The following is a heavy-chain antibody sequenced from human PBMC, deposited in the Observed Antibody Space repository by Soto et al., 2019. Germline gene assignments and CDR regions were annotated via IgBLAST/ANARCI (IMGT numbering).Heavy chain of an antibody. Sequence: SETLSLTCTLSGASISSSSYYWGWIRQPPGKGLEWIGSIYYSGSTYYNPSLKSRVTISVDTSKNQFSLKLSSVTAADTAVYYCASVATGGIAAAGTYNWFDPWGQGTLVTVSS. V-gene: IGHV4-39*01. CDR1: GASISSSSYY. CDR2: IYYSGST. CDR3: ASVATGGIAAAGTYNWFDP. D-gene: IGHD6-13*01. J-gene: IGHJ5*02.